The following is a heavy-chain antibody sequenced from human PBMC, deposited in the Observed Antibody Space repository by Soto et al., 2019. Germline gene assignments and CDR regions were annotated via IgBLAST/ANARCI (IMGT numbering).Heavy chain of an antibody. V-gene: IGHV3-33*01. CDR1: HLNVRSYS. J-gene: IGHJ6*02. CDR2: IGYDGSNK. D-gene: IGHD3-3*01. CDR3: AREASRFLRFLEWLPDYYYYYGMDV. Sequence: RHSRAVAHLNVRSYSALLDRQAPPTGLMWEAAIGYDGSNKYYADSVKGRFTISRDNSKNTLYPQMNSLRAEDTAVYYCAREASRFLRFLEWLPDYYYYYGMDVWGQGTTVTGSS.